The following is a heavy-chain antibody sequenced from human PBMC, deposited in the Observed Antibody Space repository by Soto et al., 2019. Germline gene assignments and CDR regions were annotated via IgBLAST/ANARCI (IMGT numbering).Heavy chain of an antibody. CDR2: IIPIFGTA. D-gene: IGHD1-26*01. CDR3: ARVGSAGSYYAYYYGMDV. CDR1: GGTFSSYA. J-gene: IGHJ6*02. Sequence: QVQLVQSGAEVKKPGSSVKVSCKASGGTFSSYAISWVRQAPGQGLEWMGGIIPIFGTANYAQKFQGRVTITADKSTSTAYMELGSLRSEDTAVYYCARVGSAGSYYAYYYGMDVWGQGTTVTVSS. V-gene: IGHV1-69*06.